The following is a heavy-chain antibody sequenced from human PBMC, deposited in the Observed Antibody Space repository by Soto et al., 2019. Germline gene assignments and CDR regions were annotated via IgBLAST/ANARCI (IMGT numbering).Heavy chain of an antibody. J-gene: IGHJ4*02. CDR3: AKDYDFWSGPAHY. CDR1: GFTFSSYG. CDR2: ISYDGSNK. Sequence: GGSLRLSCAASGFTFSSYGMHWVRQAPGKGLEWVAVISYDGSNKYYADSVKGRFTISRDNSKNTLYLQMNSPRAEDTAVYYCAKDYDFWSGPAHYWGQGTLVTVSS. V-gene: IGHV3-30*18. D-gene: IGHD3-3*01.